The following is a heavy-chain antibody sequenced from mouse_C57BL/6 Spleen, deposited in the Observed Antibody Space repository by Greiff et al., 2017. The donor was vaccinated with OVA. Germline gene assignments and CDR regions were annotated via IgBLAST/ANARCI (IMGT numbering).Heavy chain of an antibody. V-gene: IGHV3-6*01. J-gene: IGHJ2*01. CDR3: ARGYYGKRDYFDY. CDR1: GYSITSGYY. Sequence: DVKLQESGPGLVKPSQSLSLTCSVTGYSITSGYYWNWIRQFPGNKLEWMGYISYDGSNNYNPSLKNRISITRDTSKNQFFLKLNSVTTEDTATYYCARGYYGKRDYFDYWGQGTTLTVSS. CDR2: ISYDGSN. D-gene: IGHD1-2*01.